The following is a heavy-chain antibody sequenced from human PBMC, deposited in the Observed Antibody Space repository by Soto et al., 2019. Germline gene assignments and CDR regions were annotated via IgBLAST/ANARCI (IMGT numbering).Heavy chain of an antibody. CDR2: ISAYNGNT. CDR3: AREHYDFWSGSPRGMYV. CDR1: GYTFTSYG. Sequence: ASVKVSCKASGYTFTSYGISWVRQAPGQGLEWMGWISAYNGNTNYAQKLQGRVTMTTDTSTSTAYMELRSLRSDDTAVYYCAREHYDFWSGSPRGMYVWGQGTTVTVSS. J-gene: IGHJ6*02. V-gene: IGHV1-18*01. D-gene: IGHD3-3*01.